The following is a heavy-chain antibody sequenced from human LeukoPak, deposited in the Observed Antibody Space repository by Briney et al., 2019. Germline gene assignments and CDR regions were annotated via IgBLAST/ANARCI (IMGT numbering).Heavy chain of an antibody. CDR1: GGSISRYY. CDR2: IYYSGST. J-gene: IGHJ4*02. CDR3: ARDSSGWYEY. Sequence: SETLSLTCTVSGGSISRYYWSWIRQPPGKGLEWIGYIYYSGSTNYNPSLKSRVTISVDTSKNQFSLKLSSVTAADTAVYYCARDSSGWYEYWGQGTLVTVSS. D-gene: IGHD6-19*01. V-gene: IGHV4-59*01.